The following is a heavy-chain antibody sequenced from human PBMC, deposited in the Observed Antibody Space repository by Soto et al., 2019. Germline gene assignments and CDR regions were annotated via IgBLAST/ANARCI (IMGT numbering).Heavy chain of an antibody. V-gene: IGHV4-59*08. CDR2: IYYSGST. Sequence: SETPSLTCTVSGGSISSYYWSWIRQPPGKGLEWIGYIYYSGSTNYNPSLKSRVTISVDTSKNQFSLKLSSVTAADTAVYYCARQGGLRDYYYMDVWGKGTTVTVSS. J-gene: IGHJ6*03. CDR3: ARQGGLRDYYYMDV. D-gene: IGHD5-18*01. CDR1: GGSISSYY.